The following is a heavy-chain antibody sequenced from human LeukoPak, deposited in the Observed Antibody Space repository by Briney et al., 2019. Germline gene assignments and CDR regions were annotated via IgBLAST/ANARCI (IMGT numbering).Heavy chain of an antibody. V-gene: IGHV3-74*01. Sequence: GGSLRLSCAASGFTFSTYWMHWVRHVAGKGLEWVSRIQGDEMTTNYADSVEGRFTISRDNAKNTVYLEINSLRAEDTAVYYCARGGLFAYYFDYWGQGTLVTVSS. CDR2: IQGDEMTT. CDR3: ARGGLFAYYFDY. CDR1: GFTFSTYW. J-gene: IGHJ4*02. D-gene: IGHD3-10*02.